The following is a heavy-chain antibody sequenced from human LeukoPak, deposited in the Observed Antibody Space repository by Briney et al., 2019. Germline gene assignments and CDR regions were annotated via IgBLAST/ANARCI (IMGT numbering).Heavy chain of an antibody. CDR3: AKDYSAPPYYYMDV. D-gene: IGHD6-13*01. Sequence: GGSLRLSCAASGFTFDDYAMHWVRHAPGKGLEWVSLISWDGGSTYYADSVKGRFTISRDSSKNSLYLQMNSLRAEDTALYYCAKDYSAPPYYYMDVWGKGTTVTVSS. CDR1: GFTFDDYA. CDR2: ISWDGGST. J-gene: IGHJ6*03. V-gene: IGHV3-43D*03.